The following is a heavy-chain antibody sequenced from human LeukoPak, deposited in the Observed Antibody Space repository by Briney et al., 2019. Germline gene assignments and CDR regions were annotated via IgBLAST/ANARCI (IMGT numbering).Heavy chain of an antibody. CDR1: GYTFTGYY. CDR3: ARVDSGSYSGSLDY. D-gene: IGHD1-26*01. CDR2: INPNSGGT. Sequence: GASVKVSCKASGYTFTGYYMHWVRQAPGQGLEWMGWINPNSGGTNYAQKFQGRVTMTRDTSISTAYMELGRLRSDDTAVYYCARVDSGSYSGSLDYWGQGTLVTVSS. V-gene: IGHV1-2*02. J-gene: IGHJ4*02.